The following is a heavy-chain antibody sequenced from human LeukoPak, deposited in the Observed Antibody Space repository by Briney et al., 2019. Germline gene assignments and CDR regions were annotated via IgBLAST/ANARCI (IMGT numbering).Heavy chain of an antibody. CDR2: INHSGST. Sequence: GSLRLSCAASGFTFSSYAMSWIRQPPGKGLEWIGEINHSGSTNYNPSLKSRVTISVDTSKNQFSLKLSSVTAADTAVYYCARGTPRRYYYDSSGSRGAFDIWGQGTMVTVSS. D-gene: IGHD3-22*01. J-gene: IGHJ3*02. CDR1: GFTFSSYA. V-gene: IGHV4-34*01. CDR3: ARGTPRRYYYDSSGSRGAFDI.